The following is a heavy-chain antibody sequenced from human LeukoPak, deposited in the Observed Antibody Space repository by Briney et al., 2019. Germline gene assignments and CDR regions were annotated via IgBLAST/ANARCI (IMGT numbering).Heavy chain of an antibody. CDR2: IIPIFGTA. D-gene: IGHD6-13*01. V-gene: IGHV1-69*01. CDR1: GGTFSSYA. Sequence: GASVKVSCKASGGTFSSYAISWVRQAPGQGLEWMGGIIPIFGTANYAQKFQGRATITADESTSTAYMELSSLRSEDTAVYYCARVGQHPSRWYFDLWGRGTLVTVSS. CDR3: ARVGQHPSRWYFDL. J-gene: IGHJ2*01.